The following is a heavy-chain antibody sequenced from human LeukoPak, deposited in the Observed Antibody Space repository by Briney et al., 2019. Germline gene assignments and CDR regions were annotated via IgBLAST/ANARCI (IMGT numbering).Heavy chain of an antibody. CDR3: ARGPQLRGSSGDAFDI. V-gene: IGHV4-61*02. J-gene: IGHJ3*02. Sequence: SETLSLTCTVSGDSISSGDYYWSWIRQPAGKGLEWIGRIYTSGSTNYNPSLKSRVTISVDTSKNQFSLKLSSVTAADTAVYYCARGPQLRGSSGDAFDIWGQGTMVTVSS. CDR1: GDSISSGDYY. CDR2: IYTSGST. D-gene: IGHD6-13*01.